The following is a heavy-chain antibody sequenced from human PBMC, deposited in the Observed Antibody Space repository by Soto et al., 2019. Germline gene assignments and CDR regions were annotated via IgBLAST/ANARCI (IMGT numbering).Heavy chain of an antibody. CDR2: MNPDSANT. D-gene: IGHD1-26*01. CDR3: ARAIRDQLLSDY. V-gene: IGHV1-8*01. CDR1: GYTFTNYD. Sequence: QVQLVQSGAEVKQPGASVKVSCRTSGYTFTNYDISWVRQATGQGREWMGWMNPDSANTGYAQKFQGRVTMTRDTSISTAYMELNSLTSEDTAIYYCARAIRDQLLSDYWGQGSLVIVSS. J-gene: IGHJ4*02.